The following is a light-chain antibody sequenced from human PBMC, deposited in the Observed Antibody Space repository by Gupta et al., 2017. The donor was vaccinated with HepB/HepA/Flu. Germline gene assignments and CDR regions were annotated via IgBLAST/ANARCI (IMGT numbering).Light chain of an antibody. CDR2: AAN. CDR1: QSVYNF. Sequence: DTQMTQSPSSLSASIGDRVTITCRASQSVYNFLAWFQQRPGRVPNLLIYAANTLHSGVPTRFSGSGSGTEFTLTINGLQPEDVANYYCRDDSDAPRTFGGGTRVEMK. CDR3: RDDSDAPRT. J-gene: IGKJ4*01. V-gene: IGKV1-27*01.